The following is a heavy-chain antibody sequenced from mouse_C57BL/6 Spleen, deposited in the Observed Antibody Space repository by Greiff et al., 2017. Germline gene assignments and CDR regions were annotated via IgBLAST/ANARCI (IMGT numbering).Heavy chain of an antibody. D-gene: IGHD3-3*01. CDR2: IYPSDSDT. V-gene: IGHV1-52*01. Sequence: QVQLQQPGAELVRPGSSVKLSCKASGYTFTSYWMHWVKQRPIQGLEWIGNIYPSDSDTHYNQKFKDKATLTVDKSSSTAYMQLSSLTSEASAVYCGEREDRLGGYFDVWGTGTTVTVSS. CDR3: EREDRLGGYFDV. J-gene: IGHJ1*03. CDR1: GYTFTSYW.